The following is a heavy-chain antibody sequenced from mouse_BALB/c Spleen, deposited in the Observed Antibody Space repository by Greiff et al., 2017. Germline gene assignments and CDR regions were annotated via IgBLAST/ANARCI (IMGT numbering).Heavy chain of an antibody. CDR1: GFNIKDTY. D-gene: IGHD1-2*01. Sequence: VQLQQSGAELVKPGASVKLSCTASGFNIKDTYMHWVKQRPEQGLEWIGRIDPANGNTKYDPKFQGKATITADTSSNTAYLQLSSLTSEDTAVYYCALHYSGYTYYFDYWGQGTTLTVSS. V-gene: IGHV14-3*02. CDR2: IDPANGNT. J-gene: IGHJ2*01. CDR3: ALHYSGYTYYFDY.